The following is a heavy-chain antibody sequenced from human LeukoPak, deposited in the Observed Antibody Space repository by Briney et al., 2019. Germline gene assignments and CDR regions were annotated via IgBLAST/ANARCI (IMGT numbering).Heavy chain of an antibody. Sequence: GGSLRLSCAASGFTFNSETMNWVRQAPGKGLEWVSYISSGGNTIYYADSVKGRFTISRDSAKNSLYLQMNSLRAEDTAVYYCARVTLWGSGSYLAYYYMDVWGKGTTVTVSS. D-gene: IGHD3-10*01. J-gene: IGHJ6*03. CDR2: ISSGGNTI. V-gene: IGHV3-48*01. CDR3: ARVTLWGSGSYLAYYYMDV. CDR1: GFTFNSET.